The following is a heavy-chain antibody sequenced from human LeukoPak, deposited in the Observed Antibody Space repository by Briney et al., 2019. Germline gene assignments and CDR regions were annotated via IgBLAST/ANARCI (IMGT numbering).Heavy chain of an antibody. CDR2: IKQDGSEK. CDR1: GFTFSSYW. J-gene: IGHJ4*02. V-gene: IGHV3-7*01. D-gene: IGHD1-26*01. Sequence: GGSLRLSCAASGFTFSSYWMSWVRQAPGKGLEWVANIKQDGSEKYYVDSVKGRFTISRDDAKNSLYLQTNSLRAEDTAVYYCARRRGSYSDDYWGQGTLVTVSS. CDR3: ARRRGSYSDDY.